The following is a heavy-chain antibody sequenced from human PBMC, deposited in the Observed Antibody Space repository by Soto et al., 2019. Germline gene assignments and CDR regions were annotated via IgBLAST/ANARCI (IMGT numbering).Heavy chain of an antibody. CDR3: ASAGGGWNDNYYYYYYMDV. CDR1: GYTFTSYD. J-gene: IGHJ6*03. CDR2: MNPNSGNT. D-gene: IGHD1-1*01. Sequence: ASVKVSCKASGYTFTSYDINWVRQATGQGLERMGWMNPNSGNTGYAQKFKGRVTMTRNTSISTAYMELSSMRSEDTAVYYCASAGGGWNDNYYYYYYMDVWGKGTTVTVSS. V-gene: IGHV1-8*01.